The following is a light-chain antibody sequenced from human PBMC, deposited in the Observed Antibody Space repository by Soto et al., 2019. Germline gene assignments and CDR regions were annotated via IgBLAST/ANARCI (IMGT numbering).Light chain of an antibody. CDR2: DAS. CDR3: HQYNSYA. J-gene: IGKJ4*01. CDR1: QSISSW. Sequence: DIQMTQSPSTLSASVGDRVTITCRASQSISSWLAWYQQKPGKAPKLLIYDASSLESGVPSRFSGSGSGTEFTLTISSMQPDDFATYYCHQYNSYAFGGGTKVDIK. V-gene: IGKV1-5*01.